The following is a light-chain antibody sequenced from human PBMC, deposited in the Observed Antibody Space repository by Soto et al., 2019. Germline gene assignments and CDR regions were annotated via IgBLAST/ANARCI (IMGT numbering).Light chain of an antibody. CDR3: QQYGSSPPLT. J-gene: IGKJ4*02. Sequence: IVLTQSPGTLSLSPGERATLSCRASQSVSSSYLAWYQQKPGQAPRLLLYGPSSRATGIPDRFSGSGSGTDYTLTISRLEPEDFAVYYCQQYGSSPPLTFGGGTKVEIK. CDR2: GPS. V-gene: IGKV3-20*01. CDR1: QSVSSSY.